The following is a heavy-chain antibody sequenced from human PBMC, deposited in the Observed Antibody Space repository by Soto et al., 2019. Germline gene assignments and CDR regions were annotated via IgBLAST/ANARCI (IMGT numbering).Heavy chain of an antibody. CDR3: VYMLPQQWMSFSV. V-gene: IGHV2-5*04. Sequence: QIILKESGPTLVKPTQTLTLTCSFSGFSLSTTSVGVGWIRQPPGKALEWLALIYWDGDQRYSPSQKRRLTITEDTSKNQVVLTMTNMDPVDTGTYYCVYMLPQQWMSFSVWGQGTMVIVSS. D-gene: IGHD6-19*01. J-gene: IGHJ3*01. CDR1: GFSLSTTSVG. CDR2: IYWDGDQ.